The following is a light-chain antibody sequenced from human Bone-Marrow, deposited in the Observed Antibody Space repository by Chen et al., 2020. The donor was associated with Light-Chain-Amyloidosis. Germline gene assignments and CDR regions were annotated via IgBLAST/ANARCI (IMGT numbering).Light chain of an antibody. CDR3: QQYGTSPLT. Sequence: EIVLTQSPGTMSLSPGEGANLSCRASQTISSNYLTWYQQKFGQAPRLLIYGSSSRATGIPDRFTCSGSVTDFTLTINRLEPEDFAMYYCQQYGTSPLTFGGGTKVEIK. CDR2: GSS. CDR1: QTISSNY. V-gene: IGKV3-20*01. J-gene: IGKJ4*01.